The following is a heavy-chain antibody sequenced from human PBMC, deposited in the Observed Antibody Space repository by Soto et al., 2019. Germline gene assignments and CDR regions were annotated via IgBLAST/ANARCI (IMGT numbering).Heavy chain of an antibody. CDR2: ISYDGGLQ. CDR1: GFTFTSYG. D-gene: IGHD2-2*01. Sequence: PGGSLTLSCAASGFTFTSYGMHWVRQAPGTRLEWVAVISYDGGLQHYADSVKGRFTISRDNSKNTLYLQMNSLRAEDTAVYYCARPPVTRLRAPFDYWGQGTLVTVSS. V-gene: IGHV3-30*03. CDR3: ARPPVTRLRAPFDY. J-gene: IGHJ4*02.